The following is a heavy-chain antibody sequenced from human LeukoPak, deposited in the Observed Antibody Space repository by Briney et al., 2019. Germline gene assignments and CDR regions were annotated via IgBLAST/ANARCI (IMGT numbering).Heavy chain of an antibody. CDR2: IYYSGST. CDR3: AREYYDILTGYRWFDP. D-gene: IGHD3-9*01. Sequence: PSETLSLTCTVSGGSISSYYWSWIRQPPGKGLEWIGYIYYSGSTNYNPSLKSRVTISVDTSKNQFSLKLSSVTAADTAVYYCAREYYDILTGYRWFDPWGQGTLVTVSS. CDR1: GGSISSYY. V-gene: IGHV4-59*01. J-gene: IGHJ5*02.